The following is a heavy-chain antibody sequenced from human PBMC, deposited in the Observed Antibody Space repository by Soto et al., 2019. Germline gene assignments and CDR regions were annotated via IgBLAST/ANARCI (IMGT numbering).Heavy chain of an antibody. J-gene: IGHJ4*02. CDR3: ARASTHFDWLLFPFDY. V-gene: IGHV4-59*08. CDR2: IYYSGST. Sequence: PSETLSLTCTVSGGSISSYYWSWIRQPPGKGLEWIGYIYYSGSTNYNPSLKSRVTISVDTSKNQFSLKLSSVTAADTAVYYCARASTHFDWLLFPFDYWGQGTLVTVSS. D-gene: IGHD3-9*01. CDR1: GGSISSYY.